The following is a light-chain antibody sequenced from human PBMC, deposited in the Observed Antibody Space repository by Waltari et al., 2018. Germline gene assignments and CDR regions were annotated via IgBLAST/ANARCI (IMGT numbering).Light chain of an antibody. V-gene: IGKV4-1*01. CDR2: GAS. J-gene: IGKJ3*01. Sequence: DIVMTQSPDSLSVSLGERATINCKSSLSILHSSENKTQLGWYQQKSVQSPKLRIYGASTRESGVPDRLSGSGSGTDFTLTISSLQTEDVAVYYCQQYYSTPFTFGPGTKVDIK. CDR3: QQYYSTPFT. CDR1: LSILHSSENKTQ.